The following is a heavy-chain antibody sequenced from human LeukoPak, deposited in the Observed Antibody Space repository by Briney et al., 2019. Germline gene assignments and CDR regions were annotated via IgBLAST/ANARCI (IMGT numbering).Heavy chain of an antibody. V-gene: IGHV1-2*06. CDR2: INPNGGGT. CDR3: AGTTVTTSLPSY. D-gene: IGHD4-17*01. CDR1: GYTFTGYY. J-gene: IGHJ4*02. Sequence: ASVKVSCKASGYTFTGYYMHWVRQAPGQGLEWMGRINPNGGGTNYAQKFQGRVTMTRDTSISTAYMELSRLRSDDTAVYYCAGTTVTTSLPSYWGQGTLVTVSS.